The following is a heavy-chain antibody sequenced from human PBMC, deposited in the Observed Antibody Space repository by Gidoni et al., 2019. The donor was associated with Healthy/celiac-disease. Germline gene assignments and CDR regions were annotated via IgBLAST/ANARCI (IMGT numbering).Heavy chain of an antibody. V-gene: IGHV3-20*04. CDR2: INWNGGST. Sequence: EVQLVESGGGVVRPGGSLRLSCAASGFTFDVYGMSWVRQAPGKGLEWVSGINWNGGSTGYADSVKGRFTISRDNAKNSLYLQMNSLRAEDTALYYCARARSYDILTGYLYGDYFDYWGQGTLVTVSS. J-gene: IGHJ4*02. D-gene: IGHD3-9*01. CDR3: ARARSYDILTGYLYGDYFDY. CDR1: GFTFDVYG.